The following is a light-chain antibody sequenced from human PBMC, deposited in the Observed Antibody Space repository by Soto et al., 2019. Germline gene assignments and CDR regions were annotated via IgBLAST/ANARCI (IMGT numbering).Light chain of an antibody. J-gene: IGKJ5*01. CDR1: QSVSSSY. CDR3: QQYGSSPS. Sequence: EIVLTQSPATLSLSPGGRAPLPCRASQSVSSSYLAWYQQKPGQAPRLLIYGASSRATGIPDRFSGSGSGTDFTLTISRLEPEDFAVYYCQQYGSSPSFGQGTRLEIK. CDR2: GAS. V-gene: IGKV3-20*01.